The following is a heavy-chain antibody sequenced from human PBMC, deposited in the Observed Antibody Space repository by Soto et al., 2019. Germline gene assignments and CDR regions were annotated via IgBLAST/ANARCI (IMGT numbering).Heavy chain of an antibody. CDR1: GGSISSYY. V-gene: IGHV4-59*01. CDR3: ARQQWLVLNAFDI. Sequence: SETLSLTCTVSGGSISSYYWSWIRQPPGKGLEWIGYIYYSGSTNYNPSLKSRVTISVDTSKNQFSLKLSSVTAADTAMYYCARQQWLVLNAFDIWGQGTMVTVS. D-gene: IGHD6-19*01. CDR2: IYYSGST. J-gene: IGHJ3*02.